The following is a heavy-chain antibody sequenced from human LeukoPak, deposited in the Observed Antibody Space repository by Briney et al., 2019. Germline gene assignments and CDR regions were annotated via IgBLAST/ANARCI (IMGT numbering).Heavy chain of an antibody. Sequence: GGSLRLSCAASGFTFSGYAMHWARQAPGKGLEYVSAISSYGDTTYYANSVKGRFTISRDNSKSTLSLQMGSLRADDMAVYYCVRGYNDGRFLDYWGQGTLVTVSS. D-gene: IGHD1-1*01. V-gene: IGHV3-64*01. CDR1: GFTFSGYA. J-gene: IGHJ4*02. CDR3: VRGYNDGRFLDY. CDR2: ISSYGDTT.